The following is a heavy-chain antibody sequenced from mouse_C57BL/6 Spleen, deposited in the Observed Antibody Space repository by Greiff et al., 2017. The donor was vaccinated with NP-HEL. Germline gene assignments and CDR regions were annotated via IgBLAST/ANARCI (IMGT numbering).Heavy chain of an antibody. J-gene: IGHJ1*03. CDR1: GYSITSGYY. CDR3: AVDYNGSSDWYFDV. V-gene: IGHV3-6*01. D-gene: IGHD1-1*01. CDR2: IRYDGSN. Sequence: DVHLVESGPGLVKPSPSLSLTCSVTGYSITSGYYWYWIRQFPGNQLEWMGYIRYDGSNNYNPSLKNRISITRDTSKNQFFLKLNSVTTEDTATDYCAVDYNGSSDWYFDVWGTGTTVTVSS.